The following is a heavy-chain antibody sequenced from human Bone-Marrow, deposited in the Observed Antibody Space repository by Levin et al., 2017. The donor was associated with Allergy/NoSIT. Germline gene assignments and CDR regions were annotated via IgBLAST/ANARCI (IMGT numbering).Heavy chain of an antibody. D-gene: IGHD4-17*01. CDR1: GGSISPYY. Sequence: PSETLSLTCTVSGGSISPYYWSWIRQPAGKGLEWIGRIYTTGDTKYNPTLRSRVRMSTDTARKQSSLDLSSVSAADTAVFYCATGRLRFDYDETEFWDSWGPGTLVTVSS. V-gene: IGHV4-4*07. CDR2: IYTTGDT. CDR3: ATGRLRFDYDETEFWDS. J-gene: IGHJ4*02.